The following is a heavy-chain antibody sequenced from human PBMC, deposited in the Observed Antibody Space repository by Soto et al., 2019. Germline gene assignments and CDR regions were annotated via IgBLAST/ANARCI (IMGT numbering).Heavy chain of an antibody. J-gene: IGHJ4*01. CDR1: SASITSYY. Sequence: LETLSLTFPVSSASITSYYWRCIRQPPGTGLECIGYIYHSWITKYNPSLKSRVTISLDTSKTQFSLRLSSVTAADTAVYYCARMSLLYFFDSWGQGTLVTVYS. V-gene: IGHV4-59*01. CDR3: ARMSLLYFFDS. D-gene: IGHD3-10*01. CDR2: IYHSWIT.